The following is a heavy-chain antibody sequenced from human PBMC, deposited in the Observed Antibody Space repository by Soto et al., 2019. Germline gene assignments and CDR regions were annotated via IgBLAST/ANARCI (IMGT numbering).Heavy chain of an antibody. CDR2: IYYSGST. V-gene: IGHV4-39*01. D-gene: IGHD6-19*01. Sequence: SETLSLTCPVSGGSISSSTYYWGWIRQPPGKRMAWIGSIYYSGSTYYNPSLKSRVTISVDTSKNQFSLKLSSVTAADTAVYYCARTDSSGWPLFDYWGQGTLVTVSS. CDR1: GGSISSSTYY. CDR3: ARTDSSGWPLFDY. J-gene: IGHJ4*02.